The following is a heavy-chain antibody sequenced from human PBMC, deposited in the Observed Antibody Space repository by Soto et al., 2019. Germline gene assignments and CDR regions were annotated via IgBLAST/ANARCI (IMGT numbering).Heavy chain of an antibody. CDR2: TAYDGSNK. Sequence: QVQLVESGGGVVQPGTSLRLSCVGSGFTFRSYVIHWVRQAPGKGLEWVALTAYDGSNKYYDDSVKGRFTISRDNSRNTVDLQMDNLRLEDTALYYCSRWGTTGGLDVWGQGPLVSVSS. D-gene: IGHD3-16*01. CDR3: SRWGTTGGLDV. J-gene: IGHJ4*02. CDR1: GFTFRSYV. V-gene: IGHV3-30*19.